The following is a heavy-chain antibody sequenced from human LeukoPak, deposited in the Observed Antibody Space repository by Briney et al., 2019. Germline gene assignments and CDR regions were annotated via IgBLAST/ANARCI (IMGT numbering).Heavy chain of an antibody. V-gene: IGHV1-46*01. CDR2: INPSGGST. J-gene: IGHJ4*02. D-gene: IGHD2-15*01. CDR1: GYTFTSYY. Sequence: GASVKVSCKASGYTFTSYYMHWVRQAPGQGLEWMGIINPSGGSTSYAQKFQGRVTMTRDMSTSTVYMELSSLRSGDTAVYYCAREGRYCSGGSCYEGPAYWGQGTLVTVSS. CDR3: AREGRYCSGGSCYEGPAY.